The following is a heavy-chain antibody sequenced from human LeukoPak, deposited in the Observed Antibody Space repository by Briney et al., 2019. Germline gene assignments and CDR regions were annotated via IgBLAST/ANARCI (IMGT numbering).Heavy chain of an antibody. D-gene: IGHD2-15*01. J-gene: IGHJ6*03. Sequence: PSETLSLTCTVSGGSISSGSYYWSWIRQPAGKGLEWIGRIYTSGSTNYNPSLKSRVTISVDTSKIQFSLKLSSVTAADTAVYYCARTTEGYCRGRSCYSYYYYMDVWGKGTTVTVSS. CDR2: IYTSGST. CDR1: GGSISSGSYY. CDR3: ARTTEGYCRGRSCYSYYYYMDV. V-gene: IGHV4-61*02.